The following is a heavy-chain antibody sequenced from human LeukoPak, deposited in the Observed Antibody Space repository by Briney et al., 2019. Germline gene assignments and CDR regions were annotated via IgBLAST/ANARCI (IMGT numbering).Heavy chain of an antibody. Sequence: SETLSLTCTVSDASFSGYYWSWIRQPAGKGLEWIGRIYTNGNTNYNSALNSRVTMSLDTSKNQFSLKLSSLTAADTAVYYCARDRRAAGDGYNGGYYFDYWGQAALVTVSS. J-gene: IGHJ4*02. V-gene: IGHV4-4*07. CDR2: IYTNGNT. CDR3: ARDRRAAGDGYNGGYYFDY. D-gene: IGHD5-24*01. CDR1: DASFSGYY.